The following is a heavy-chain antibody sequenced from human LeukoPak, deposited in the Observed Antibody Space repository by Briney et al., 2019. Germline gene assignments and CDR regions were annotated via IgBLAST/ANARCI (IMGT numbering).Heavy chain of an antibody. J-gene: IGHJ4*02. CDR1: GGSFSGYY. Sequence: SETLSLTCAVYGGSFSGYYCSWIRQPPGKGLEWIGEINHSGSTNYNPSLKSRVTISVDTSKNQFSLKLSSVTAADTAVYYCARARGWALKVATIKTRLYFDYWGQGTLVTVSS. D-gene: IGHD5-12*01. V-gene: IGHV4-34*01. CDR2: INHSGST. CDR3: ARARGWALKVATIKTRLYFDY.